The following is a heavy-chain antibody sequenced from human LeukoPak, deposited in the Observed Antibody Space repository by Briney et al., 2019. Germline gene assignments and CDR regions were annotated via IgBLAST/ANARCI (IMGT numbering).Heavy chain of an antibody. CDR3: ARDLGKDYDFWSGYLGQGRSLYYGMDV. CDR2: INPSGGST. V-gene: IGHV1-46*01. J-gene: IGHJ6*02. D-gene: IGHD3-3*01. CDR1: GYTFTSYY. Sequence: ASVKVSCKASGYTFTSYYMHWVRQAPGQGLEWMGIINPSGGSTSYAQKFQGRVTMTRDTSTSTVYMELSSLRSEDTAVYYCARDLGKDYDFWSGYLGQGRSLYYGMDVWGQGTTVTVPS.